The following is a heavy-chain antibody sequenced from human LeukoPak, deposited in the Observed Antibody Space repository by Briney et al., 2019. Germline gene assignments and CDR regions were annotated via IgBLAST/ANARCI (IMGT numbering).Heavy chain of an antibody. V-gene: IGHV1-2*02. J-gene: IGHJ4*02. CDR1: GYTFTGYY. CDR2: VNPNSGGT. CDR3: ARGSAAAVAGLFAY. Sequence: ASVKVSCKASGYTFTGYYMHWVRQAPGQGLEWMGWVNPNSGGTTYAQKFQSRVTMTRDTSINTAYMELSSLRSDDTAVYYSARGSAAAVAGLFAYWGQGTLVTVSS. D-gene: IGHD6-19*01.